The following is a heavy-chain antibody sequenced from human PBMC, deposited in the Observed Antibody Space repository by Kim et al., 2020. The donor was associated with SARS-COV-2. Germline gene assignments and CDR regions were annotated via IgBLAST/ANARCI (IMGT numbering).Heavy chain of an antibody. V-gene: IGHV3-53*01. CDR2: T. CDR3: SSSTVGAYFDY. D-gene: IGHD1-26*01. J-gene: IGHJ4*02. Sequence: TYNADSVKGRFTISRDIPKDTLYLQMNSRRAEDTAVYYCSSSTVGAYFDYWGQGSLVTVSS.